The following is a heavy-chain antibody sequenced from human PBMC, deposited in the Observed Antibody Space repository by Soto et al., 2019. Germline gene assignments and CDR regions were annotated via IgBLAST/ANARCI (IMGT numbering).Heavy chain of an antibody. CDR1: GFSFSTTGVG. Sequence: QITLKESGPTLVKPTQTLTLTCTFSGFSFSTTGVGVGWIRQPPGKALEWLARIYWDDDKRYSPSLKSRLTITKDNAKSHVVLTMTNMYPVDPATYYCAHRQAQGIGLAGTFDSWGQGTLVTVSS. J-gene: IGHJ4*02. V-gene: IGHV2-5*02. D-gene: IGHD6-19*01. CDR2: IYWDDDK. CDR3: AHRQAQGIGLAGTFDS.